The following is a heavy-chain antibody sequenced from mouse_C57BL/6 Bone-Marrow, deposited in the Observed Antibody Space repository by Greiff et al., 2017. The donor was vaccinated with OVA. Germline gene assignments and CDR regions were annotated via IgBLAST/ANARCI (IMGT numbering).Heavy chain of an antibody. CDR2: ISSGGDYI. D-gene: IGHD2-4*01. CDR3: TRYDYDGPYAMDY. Sequence: EVMLVESGEGLVKPGGSLKLSCAASGFTFSSYAMSWVRQTPEKRLEWVAYISSGGDYIYYADTVKGRFTISRDNARNTLYLQMSRLKSEDTAMYYCTRYDYDGPYAMDYWGQGTSGTVSS. CDR1: GFTFSSYA. V-gene: IGHV5-9-1*02. J-gene: IGHJ4*01.